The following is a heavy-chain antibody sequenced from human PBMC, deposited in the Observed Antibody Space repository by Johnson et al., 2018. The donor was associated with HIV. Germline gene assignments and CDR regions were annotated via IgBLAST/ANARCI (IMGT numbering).Heavy chain of an antibody. D-gene: IGHD1-26*01. J-gene: IGHJ3*02. CDR3: ARDRVMVGATVDAFDI. V-gene: IGHV3-20*03. Sequence: MKWVRQTPGMGLEWVSAINWNAGRTGYTDSVKGRFTICRDNAKNSLYVEMNRLRAEDTAFYYCARDRVMVGATVDAFDIWGQGTMVTVSS. CDR2: INWNAGRT.